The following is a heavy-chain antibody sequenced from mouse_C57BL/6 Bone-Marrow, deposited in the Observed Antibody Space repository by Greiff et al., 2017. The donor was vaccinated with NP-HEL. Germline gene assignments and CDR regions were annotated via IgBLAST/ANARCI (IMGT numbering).Heavy chain of an antibody. CDR1: GFTFSDYG. D-gene: IGHD2-3*01. V-gene: IGHV5-17*01. J-gene: IGHJ4*01. CDR3: ARNGYYRYYYAMDY. Sequence: DVHLVESGGGLVKPGGSLKLSCAASGFTFSDYGMHWVRQAPEKGLEWVAYISSGSSTIYYADTVKGRFTISRDNAKNTLFLQMTSLRSEDTAMYYCARNGYYRYYYAMDYWGQGTSVTVSS. CDR2: ISSGSSTI.